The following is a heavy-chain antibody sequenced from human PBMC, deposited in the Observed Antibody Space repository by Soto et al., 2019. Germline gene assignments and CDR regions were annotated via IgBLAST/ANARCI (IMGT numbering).Heavy chain of an antibody. Sequence: PSETLSLTCTVSGDSISIGDYYWSWIRQPPGKGLEWIGCIYYSGNTYYNPSLKRRFSISVDTSKNQFSLQLSSVTAADTAVYYCARLYGWAPDYWGQGTLVTVSS. D-gene: IGHD4-17*01. CDR2: IYYSGNT. CDR1: GDSISIGDYY. V-gene: IGHV4-30-4*01. J-gene: IGHJ4*02. CDR3: ARLYGWAPDY.